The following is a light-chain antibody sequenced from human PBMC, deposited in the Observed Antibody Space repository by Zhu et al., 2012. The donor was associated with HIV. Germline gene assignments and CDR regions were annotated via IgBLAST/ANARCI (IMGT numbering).Light chain of an antibody. J-gene: IGKJ2*01. Sequence: EIVLTQSPGTLSLSPGERATLSCRASQPVSRNYLAWYQQKPGQPPRLLIYSASRRVTGIPDRFSGSGSGTDFTLTISRLEPEDFAVYYCQHYVPSPMYTFGQGTKLEIK. CDR1: QPVSRNY. CDR3: QHYVPSPMYT. V-gene: IGKV3-20*01. CDR2: SAS.